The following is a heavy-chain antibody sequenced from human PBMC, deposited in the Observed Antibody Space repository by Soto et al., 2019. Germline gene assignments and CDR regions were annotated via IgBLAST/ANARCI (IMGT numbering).Heavy chain of an antibody. D-gene: IGHD5-12*01. CDR1: GFTFSSYA. Sequence: EVQLLESGGGLVQPGGSLRLSCAASGFTFSSYAMSWVRQAPGKGLEWVSAISGSGGSTYYADSVKGRFTISRDNSKNTLYLQMNSLRAEDTAVYYCAKHAVQEWLRFGYFDLWGRGTLVTLSS. CDR2: ISGSGGST. J-gene: IGHJ2*01. V-gene: IGHV3-23*01. CDR3: AKHAVQEWLRFGYFDL.